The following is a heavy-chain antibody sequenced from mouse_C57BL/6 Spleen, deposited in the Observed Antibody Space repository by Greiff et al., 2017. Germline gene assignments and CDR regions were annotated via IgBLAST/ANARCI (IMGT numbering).Heavy chain of an antibody. CDR2: INPNNGGT. J-gene: IGHJ3*01. CDR1: GYTFTDYY. D-gene: IGHD4-1*01. Sequence: EVQLQQSGPELVKPGASVKISCKASGYTFTDYYMNWVKQSHGKSLEWIGDINPNNGGTSYNQKFKGKATLTVDKSSSTAYMELRSLTSEDSAVYYCAPRGLTGEFAYWGQGTLVTVSA. CDR3: APRGLTGEFAY. V-gene: IGHV1-26*01.